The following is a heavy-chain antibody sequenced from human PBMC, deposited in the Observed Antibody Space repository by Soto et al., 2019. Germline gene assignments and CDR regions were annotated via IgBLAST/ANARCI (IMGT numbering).Heavy chain of an antibody. D-gene: IGHD5-18*01. Sequence: SETLSLTCTVSGCSISSYYWSWIRQPPGKGLEWIGYIYYSGSTNYNPSLKSRVTISVDTSKNQFSLKLSSVTAADTAVYYCARGGGYSYATRGPPHHYYFDYWGQGTLVTVSS. V-gene: IGHV4-59*12. CDR2: IYYSGST. J-gene: IGHJ4*02. CDR3: ARGGGYSYATRGPPHHYYFDY. CDR1: GCSISSYY.